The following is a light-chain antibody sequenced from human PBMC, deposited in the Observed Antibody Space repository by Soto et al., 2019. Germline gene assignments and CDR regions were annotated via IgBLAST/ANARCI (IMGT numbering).Light chain of an antibody. CDR3: QQESSSPRT. V-gene: IGKV3-20*01. CDR2: DAS. J-gene: IGKJ1*01. CDR1: QSVTSSY. Sequence: EIVLTQSPGTLSLSPGERATLSCRASQSVTSSYLALYHQKPGQAPRLLIYDASNRATGIPDRFSGSGSGNDFTLTISRLDSEAFAVYYFQQESSSPRTFGQGTKVDIK.